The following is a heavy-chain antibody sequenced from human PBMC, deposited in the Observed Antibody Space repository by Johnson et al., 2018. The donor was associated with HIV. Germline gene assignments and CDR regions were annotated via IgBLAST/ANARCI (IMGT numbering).Heavy chain of an antibody. V-gene: IGHV3-74*01. D-gene: IGHD3-22*01. CDR2: INSDGSST. J-gene: IGHJ3*02. CDR3: ARDLHDSSGYYYEGDAFDI. Sequence: ESGGGVVQPGRSLRLSCAASGFTFSSYWMHWVRQAPGKGLVWVSRINSDGSSTSYADSVKGRFTISRDNAKNTLYLQMNSLRAEDTAVYYCARDLHDSSGYYYEGDAFDIWGQGTMVTVSS. CDR1: GFTFSSYW.